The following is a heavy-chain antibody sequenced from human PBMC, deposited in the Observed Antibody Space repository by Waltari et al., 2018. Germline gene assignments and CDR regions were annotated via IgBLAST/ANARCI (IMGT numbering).Heavy chain of an antibody. V-gene: IGHV4-4*02. Sequence: QLQLEQLGPGLVKPSETLSLICAVSGDSMGDSDLWNWVRQSPGKGLEGIGHFHRSGRTNYYPPFASLFSVSVDPSTGHFSLKVTSATAADTAVYYCARDRCRVLYLDSWGQGILVTVSP. CDR1: GDSMGDSDL. CDR3: ARDRCRVLYLDS. D-gene: IGHD2-15*01. J-gene: IGHJ4*02. CDR2: FHRSGRT.